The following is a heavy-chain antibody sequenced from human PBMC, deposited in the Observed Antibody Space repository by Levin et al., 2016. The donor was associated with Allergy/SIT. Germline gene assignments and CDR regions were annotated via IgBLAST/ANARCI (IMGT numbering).Heavy chain of an antibody. CDR1: GFTFSSYG. CDR3: ARSPIVGATRSYWFDP. Sequence: GESLKISCAASGFTFSSYGMHWVRQAPGKGLEWVAVISYDGSNKYYADSVKGRFTISRDNSKNTLYLQMNSLRAEDTAVYYCARSPIVGATRSYWFDPWGQGTLVTVSS. D-gene: IGHD1-26*01. J-gene: IGHJ5*02. V-gene: IGHV3-33*05. CDR2: ISYDGSNK.